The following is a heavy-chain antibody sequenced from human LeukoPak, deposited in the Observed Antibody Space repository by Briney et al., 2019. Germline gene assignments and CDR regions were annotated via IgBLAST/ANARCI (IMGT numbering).Heavy chain of an antibody. V-gene: IGHV1-18*01. Sequence: ASVKVSCKVSGYTFTNFGFSWLRQPPGQGPEWMGWISGSNGATKYAQKLTGRVTMTTATSTSTVYMTLRILKCGAAAAYYCARDKFTYAFGSGTFAYWGQGPLVTVSS. J-gene: IGHJ4*02. CDR2: ISGSNGAT. D-gene: IGHD3-10*01. CDR1: GYTFTNFG. CDR3: ARDKFTYAFGSGTFAY.